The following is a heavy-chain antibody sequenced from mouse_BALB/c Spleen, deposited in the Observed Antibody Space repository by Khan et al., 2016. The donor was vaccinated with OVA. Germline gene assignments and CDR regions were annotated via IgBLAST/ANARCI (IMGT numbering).Heavy chain of an antibody. Sequence: EVQLQESGPGLVKPSQSLSLTCTVTGYSITSDYAWSWIRQFPGNKLEWMGYISYSGNTKYNPSLKSRISITRDTSKNQFFLQLNSVTIGDTATYYCARIYGGDFDYWGQGTTLTVSS. V-gene: IGHV3-2*02. CDR2: ISYSGNT. J-gene: IGHJ2*01. CDR1: GYSITSDYA. CDR3: ARIYGGDFDY. D-gene: IGHD1-1*01.